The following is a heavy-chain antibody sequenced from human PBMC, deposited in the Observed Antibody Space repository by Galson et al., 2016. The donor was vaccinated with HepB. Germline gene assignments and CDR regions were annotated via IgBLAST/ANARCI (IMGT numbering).Heavy chain of an antibody. V-gene: IGHV3-48*02. Sequence: PLRLSCAASGFNFNNHTINWVPQAPGKGLEWISYISSGSSIVYSADSLRGRFTISRDSAKNSVYLQMNSLRDEVTAVYNCARSPDSSTWYMSWYFDLWGRGTLVTVSS. J-gene: IGHJ2*01. D-gene: IGHD6-13*01. CDR3: ARSPDSSTWYMSWYFDL. CDR2: ISSGSSIV. CDR1: GFNFNNHT.